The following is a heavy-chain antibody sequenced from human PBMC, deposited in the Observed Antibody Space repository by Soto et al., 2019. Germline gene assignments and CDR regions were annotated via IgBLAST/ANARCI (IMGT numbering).Heavy chain of an antibody. CDR2: IYYSGST. J-gene: IGHJ4*02. CDR3: ARGGSTIFGVADSFDY. CDR1: GGSISSGGYY. Sequence: SETLSLTCTVSGGSISSGGYYWSWIRQHPGKGLELIRYIYYSGSTYYNPSLKSRVTISVDTSKNQFSLKLSSVTAADTAVYYCARGGSTIFGVADSFDYWGQGTLGTVSS. D-gene: IGHD3-3*01. V-gene: IGHV4-31*03.